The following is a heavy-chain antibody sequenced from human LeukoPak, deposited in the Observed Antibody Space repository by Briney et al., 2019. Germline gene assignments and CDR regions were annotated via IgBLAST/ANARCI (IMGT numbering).Heavy chain of an antibody. V-gene: IGHV3-23*01. J-gene: IGHJ3*02. CDR3: AKDFNIVVVPAAGDAFDI. Sequence: GGSLRLSCAASGFTFSSYAMSWVRQAPGKGLEWVSAISGSGGSTYYADSVKGRFTISRDNSKNTLYLQMNSLRAEDTAVYYCAKDFNIVVVPAAGDAFDIWGQGTMVTVSS. CDR1: GFTFSSYA. D-gene: IGHD2-2*01. CDR2: ISGSGGST.